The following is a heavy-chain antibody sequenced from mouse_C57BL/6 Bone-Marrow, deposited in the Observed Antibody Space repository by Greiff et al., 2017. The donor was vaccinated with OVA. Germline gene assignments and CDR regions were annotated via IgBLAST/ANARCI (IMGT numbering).Heavy chain of an antibody. CDR2: INPNNGGT. Sequence: VQLQQSGPELVKPGASVQISCKASGYTFTDYYMNWVKQSHGKSLEWIGDINPNNGGTSYNQKFKGKATLTVDKSSSTAYMELRSLTSEDSAVYYCARNYGSSLYYFDYWGQGTTLTVSS. V-gene: IGHV1-26*01. D-gene: IGHD1-1*01. J-gene: IGHJ2*01. CDR3: ARNYGSSLYYFDY. CDR1: GYTFTDYY.